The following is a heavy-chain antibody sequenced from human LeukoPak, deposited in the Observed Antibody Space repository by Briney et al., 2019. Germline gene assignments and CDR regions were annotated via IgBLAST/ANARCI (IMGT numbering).Heavy chain of an antibody. CDR2: ISGSGGST. Sequence: GGSLRPSCAASGFTFSSYAMSWVRQAPGKGLEWVSAISGSGGSTYYADSVKGRFTISRDNSKNTLYLQMNSLRAEDTAVYYCAKDLAYCGGDCYQEYFQHWGQGTLVTVSS. CDR3: AKDLAYCGGDCYQEYFQH. CDR1: GFTFSSYA. V-gene: IGHV3-23*01. J-gene: IGHJ1*01. D-gene: IGHD2-21*02.